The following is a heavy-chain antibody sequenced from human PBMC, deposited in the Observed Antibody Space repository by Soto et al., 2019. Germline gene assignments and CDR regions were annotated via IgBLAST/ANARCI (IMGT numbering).Heavy chain of an antibody. CDR3: VKAPVAAVDYYFYGMDV. Sequence: VFVRVSCTISGSTFTGYYMHWVLKAPRQLLEWMGWINPNSGGTNYADSVKGRFTISRDNSKNTLYLQMNSLRVEDTAVYYCVKAPVAAVDYYFYGMDVWGQGTTVTVSS. CDR2: INPNSGGT. J-gene: IGHJ6*02. D-gene: IGHD6-19*01. CDR1: GSTFTGYY. V-gene: IGHV1-2*02.